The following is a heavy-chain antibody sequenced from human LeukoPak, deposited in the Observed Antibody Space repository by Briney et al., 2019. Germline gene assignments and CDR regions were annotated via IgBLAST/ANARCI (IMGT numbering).Heavy chain of an antibody. Sequence: KSGGSLRLSCAASGFTFSSYSMNWVRQAPGKGLEWVSSISSSSSSYIYYADSVKGRFTISRDNAKNSLYLQTNSLRAEDTAVYYCARDETMIVVDTDAFDIWGQGTMVTVSS. J-gene: IGHJ3*02. CDR3: ARDETMIVVDTDAFDI. V-gene: IGHV3-21*01. CDR1: GFTFSSYS. CDR2: ISSSSSSYI. D-gene: IGHD3-22*01.